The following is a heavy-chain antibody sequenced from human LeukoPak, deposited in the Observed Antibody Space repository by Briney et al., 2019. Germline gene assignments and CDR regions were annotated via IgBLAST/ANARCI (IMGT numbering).Heavy chain of an antibody. Sequence: ASVTVSCKASGGTFSSYAISWVRQAPGQGLEWMGGIIPIFGTANYAQKFQGRVTITADESTSTAYMELSSLRSEDTAVYYCARGPQKEAADRYYYYYGMDVWGQGTTVTVSS. CDR1: GGTFSSYA. V-gene: IGHV1-69*13. J-gene: IGHJ6*02. D-gene: IGHD6-25*01. CDR3: ARGPQKEAADRYYYYYGMDV. CDR2: IIPIFGTA.